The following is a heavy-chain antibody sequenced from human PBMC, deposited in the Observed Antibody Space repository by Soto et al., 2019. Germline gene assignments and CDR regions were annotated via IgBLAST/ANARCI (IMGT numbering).Heavy chain of an antibody. CDR1: GFTFSDSY. D-gene: IGHD3-16*01. V-gene: IGHV3-11*01. Sequence: GGSLRLSCAASGFTFSDSYMSWIRQAPGKGLEWLSYITFSGTRGYADSVKGRFTISRDNAKNSLYLEMTRLRPEDTAFYHCAKDGGGYAYNYELDTWGQGTLVTVSS. J-gene: IGHJ1*01. CDR2: ITFSGTR. CDR3: AKDGGGYAYNYELDT.